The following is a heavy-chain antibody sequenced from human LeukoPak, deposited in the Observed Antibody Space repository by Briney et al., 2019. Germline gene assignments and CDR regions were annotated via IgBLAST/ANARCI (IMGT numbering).Heavy chain of an antibody. Sequence: GGSLRLSCAASGFTFSDFYMSWIRQAPGKGLEWVSYITSAGRAIYYADSVQGRFTISRDNARNSLYLQMNGLRAENTAVYYCASDIVATSGDFWGQGTLVTVSS. V-gene: IGHV3-11*01. CDR1: GFTFSDFY. CDR2: ITSAGRAI. CDR3: ASDIVATSGDF. J-gene: IGHJ4*02. D-gene: IGHD5-12*01.